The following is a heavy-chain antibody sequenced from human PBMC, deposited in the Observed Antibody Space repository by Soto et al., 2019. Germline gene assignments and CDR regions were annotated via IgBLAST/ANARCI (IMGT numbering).Heavy chain of an antibody. J-gene: IGHJ5*02. CDR3: AKDLTRQLAYWLDP. D-gene: IGHD6-6*01. CDR2: INAHSGGT. V-gene: IGHV1-2*02. CDR1: GFSFTGYY. Sequence: ASVKVSCKASGFSFTGYYIHWLRQAPGQGLEWMGWINAHSGGTEYAQKVQGRVTLTRDTSIATAYLTLTSLTSDDTALYYCAKDLTRQLAYWLDPWGQGTQVTVSS.